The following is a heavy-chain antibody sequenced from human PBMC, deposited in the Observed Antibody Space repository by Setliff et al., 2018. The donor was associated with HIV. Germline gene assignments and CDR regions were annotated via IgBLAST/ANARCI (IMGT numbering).Heavy chain of an antibody. Sequence: ASVKVSCKASGYTFINYHITWVRQAPGQGLEWVGSISASSVNTNYTQGRVTMTTEISTSTAYMELRSLRSADSAVYYCARVPVSNYYYYMDVWGKGTTVTVS. J-gene: IGHJ6*03. CDR3: ARVPVSNYYYYMDV. CDR1: GYTFINYH. V-gene: IGHV1-18*01. CDR2: ISASSVNT.